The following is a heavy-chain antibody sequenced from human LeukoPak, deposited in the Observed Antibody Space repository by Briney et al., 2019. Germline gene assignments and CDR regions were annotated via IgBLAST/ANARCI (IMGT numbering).Heavy chain of an antibody. D-gene: IGHD3-22*01. V-gene: IGHV3-23*01. CDR1: GFTFSSYA. Sequence: GRSLRLSCAASGFTFSSYAMSWVRQAPGKGLEWVSAISGSGGSTYYADSVKGRFTISRDNSKNTLYLQMNSLRAEDTAVYYCAKATMIVVVITVFDYWGQGTLVTVSS. CDR2: ISGSGGST. CDR3: AKATMIVVVITVFDY. J-gene: IGHJ4*02.